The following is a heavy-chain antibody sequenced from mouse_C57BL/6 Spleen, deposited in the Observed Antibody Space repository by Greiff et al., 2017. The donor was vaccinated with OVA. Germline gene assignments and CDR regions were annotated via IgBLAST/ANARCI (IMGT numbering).Heavy chain of an antibody. CDR3: ASMTTGVDWCFDV. CDR2: ILPGSGST. V-gene: IGHV1-9*01. D-gene: IGHD1-1*01. CDR1: GYTFPGYW. J-gene: IGHJ1*03. Sequence: QVQLQQSGAELMKPGASVKLSCKATGYTFPGYWIEWVKQRPGHGLEWIGEILPGSGSTNYNEKFKGKATFTADKSSNTAYMQLSSLTTEDSAIYYCASMTTGVDWCFDVWGTGTTVTVSS.